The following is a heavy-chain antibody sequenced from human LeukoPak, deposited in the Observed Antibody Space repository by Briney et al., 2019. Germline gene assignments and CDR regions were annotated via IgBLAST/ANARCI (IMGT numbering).Heavy chain of an antibody. D-gene: IGHD6-13*01. CDR1: EYSFPNYC. Sequence: GESLKISCKHSEYSFPNYCIGWVRQVPGKGLEWMGIIYPDDSDTRYSPSFQGQVTISADKSISTAYLQWSSLKASDTAMYYCAIGRGGQQLGDYWGQGTLVTVSS. CDR3: AIGRGGQQLGDY. J-gene: IGHJ4*02. CDR2: IYPDDSDT. V-gene: IGHV5-51*01.